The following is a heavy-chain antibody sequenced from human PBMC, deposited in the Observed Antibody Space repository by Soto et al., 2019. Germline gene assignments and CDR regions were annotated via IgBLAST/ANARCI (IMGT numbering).Heavy chain of an antibody. Sequence: SETLSLTCAVYGGSFSGYYWSWIRQPPGKGLEWIGEINHSGSTNYNPSLKSRVTISVDTSKNQFSLKLSSVTAADTAVYYCARVGLRFRARPVNWFDPWGQGTLVTVSS. D-gene: IGHD6-6*01. CDR2: INHSGST. CDR1: GGSFSGYY. J-gene: IGHJ5*02. V-gene: IGHV4-34*01. CDR3: ARVGLRFRARPVNWFDP.